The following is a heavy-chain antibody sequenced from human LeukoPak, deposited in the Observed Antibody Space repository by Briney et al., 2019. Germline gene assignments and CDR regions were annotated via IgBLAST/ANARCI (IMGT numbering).Heavy chain of an antibody. J-gene: IGHJ4*02. V-gene: IGHV3-30*02. CDR3: ARDRNLYSRTWYLGGDY. D-gene: IGHD6-13*01. Sequence: PGGSLRLSCAASGFTFSNYGMHWVRQAPGKGLEWVALISFDGSQKYYADSVKGRFTISRDNSKNTEFLQMNSLRPEDTAMYYCARDRNLYSRTWYLGGDYWGQGTLVTVSS. CDR1: GFTFSNYG. CDR2: ISFDGSQK.